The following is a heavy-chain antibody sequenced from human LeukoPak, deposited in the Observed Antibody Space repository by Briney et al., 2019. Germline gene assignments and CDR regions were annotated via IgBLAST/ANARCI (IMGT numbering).Heavy chain of an antibody. CDR1: GYIFTNYA. D-gene: IGHD3-3*01. V-gene: IGHV7-4-1*02. Sequence: ASVKVSCKASGYIFTNYAINWVRQAPGQGLEWMGWINTNTGNPTYAQGFTGRFVFSLDTSVSTAYLQISSLKAEDTAVYYCARNSIFGVIWDWGQGTLVTVSS. J-gene: IGHJ4*02. CDR3: ARNSIFGVIWD. CDR2: INTNTGNP.